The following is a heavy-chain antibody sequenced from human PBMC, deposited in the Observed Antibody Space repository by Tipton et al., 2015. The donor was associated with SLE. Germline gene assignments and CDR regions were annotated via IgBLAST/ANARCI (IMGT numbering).Heavy chain of an antibody. Sequence: TLSLTCTVSGGSISSSSYYWGWIRQPPGKGLEWIGSIYYSGSTYYNPSLKSRVTISVDTSKNQFSLKLSSVTAADTAVYYCARDHRIAAADRGGAFDIWGQGTMVTVSS. CDR2: IYYSGST. CDR3: ARDHRIAAADRGGAFDI. J-gene: IGHJ3*02. V-gene: IGHV4-39*07. CDR1: GGSISSSSYY. D-gene: IGHD6-13*01.